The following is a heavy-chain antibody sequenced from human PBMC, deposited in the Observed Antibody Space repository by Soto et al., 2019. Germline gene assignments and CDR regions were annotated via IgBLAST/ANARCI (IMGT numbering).Heavy chain of an antibody. D-gene: IGHD1-1*01. V-gene: IGHV3-30*18. J-gene: IGHJ4*02. CDR2: ISYDGINK. CDR3: AKSMYNWNDGFFDY. CDR1: GFTFSSYG. Sequence: QVQLVESGGGVVQPGRSLRLSCAASGFTFSSYGMHWVRQAPGKGLEWVAIISYDGINKYYANSVKGRFTISRDNSKNTLYLQMNSLRAGDTAVYYCAKSMYNWNDGFFDYWGQGTLVTVSS.